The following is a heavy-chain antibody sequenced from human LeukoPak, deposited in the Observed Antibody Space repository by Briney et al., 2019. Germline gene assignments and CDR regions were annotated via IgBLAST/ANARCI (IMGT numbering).Heavy chain of an antibody. Sequence: GALRLFRGASGFTFSIYWMHWVRQPPGEGLGWVSRINSDGSCTSYADSVKGRFTISRDNAKNTLYLQMNSLRVEDTALYYCARDAPGNTALDYWGQGSLVTVSS. CDR3: ARDAPGNTALDY. V-gene: IGHV3-74*01. J-gene: IGHJ4*02. CDR2: INSDGSCT. CDR1: GFTFSIYW. D-gene: IGHD5-18*01.